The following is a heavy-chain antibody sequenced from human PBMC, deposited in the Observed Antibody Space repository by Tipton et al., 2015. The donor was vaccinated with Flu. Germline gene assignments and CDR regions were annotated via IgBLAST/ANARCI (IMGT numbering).Heavy chain of an antibody. CDR1: GDSVPNNRLA. CDR3: AGARIEDAFDV. CDR2: TFYRSKWKN. J-gene: IGHJ3*01. Sequence: GLAKPSQTLSLTCAVSGDSVPNNRLAWNWTRQSPSRGLEWLGRTFYRSKWKNDYTKSVESRITINAHTSKNHFALHLTSVTPEAAAVFYCAGARIEDAFDVWGQGTAVIVSS. V-gene: IGHV6-1*01.